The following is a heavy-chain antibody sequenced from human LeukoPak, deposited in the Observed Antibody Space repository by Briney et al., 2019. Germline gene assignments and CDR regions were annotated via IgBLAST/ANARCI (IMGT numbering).Heavy chain of an antibody. Sequence: PGGSLRLSCAVSGFTFSSYAMSWVRQAPGKGLEWVANINQDGSGKYYVDSVKGRFTISRDNAKKSLYLQMNSLRVEDTAVYYCARGFDGYYGFDIWGQGTMVTVSS. CDR1: GFTFSSYA. V-gene: IGHV3-7*05. CDR2: INQDGSGK. J-gene: IGHJ3*02. D-gene: IGHD5-24*01. CDR3: ARGFDGYYGFDI.